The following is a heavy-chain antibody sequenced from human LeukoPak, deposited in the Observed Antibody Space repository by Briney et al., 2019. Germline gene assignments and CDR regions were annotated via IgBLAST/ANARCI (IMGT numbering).Heavy chain of an antibody. D-gene: IGHD2-15*01. Sequence: GRSLRLSCAASGFTFDDYAMHWVRQAPGKGLEWVSGISWNSGSIGYADSVKGRFTISRDNAKNSLYLQMNSLRAEDTALYYCAKGGRLVVVAATAFDPWGQGTLVTVSS. V-gene: IGHV3-9*01. CDR3: AKGGRLVVVAATAFDP. J-gene: IGHJ5*02. CDR1: GFTFDDYA. CDR2: ISWNSGSI.